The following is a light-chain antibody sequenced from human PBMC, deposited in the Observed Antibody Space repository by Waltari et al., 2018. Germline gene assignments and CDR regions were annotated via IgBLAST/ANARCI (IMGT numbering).Light chain of an antibody. V-gene: IGKV3-20*01. Sequence: EIVLTQSPGSLSLSPGERATLSCRASQSISSGYLAWYQQKLGQAPRLLIYGSSSRATGIPDRFSGSGSGTDFTLTISRLEPEDFAVYYCQQYDSSPRTFGQGTKVEVK. CDR2: GSS. CDR1: QSISSGY. CDR3: QQYDSSPRT. J-gene: IGKJ1*01.